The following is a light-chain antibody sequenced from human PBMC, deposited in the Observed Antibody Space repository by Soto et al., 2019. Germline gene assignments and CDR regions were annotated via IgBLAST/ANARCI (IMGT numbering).Light chain of an antibody. V-gene: IGLV2-14*01. CDR3: SSYSSSGTLFV. J-gene: IGLJ1*01. CDR2: EVT. Sequence: QSALTQPASVSGSPGQSITVSCTGTSSDVGGHHYVSWFQQHPGQAPKLLIYEVTTRPSGVSTRFSGSKSGNTASLTISGLQAEDEADYHCSSYSSSGTLFVFGTGTKVTVL. CDR1: SSDVGGHHY.